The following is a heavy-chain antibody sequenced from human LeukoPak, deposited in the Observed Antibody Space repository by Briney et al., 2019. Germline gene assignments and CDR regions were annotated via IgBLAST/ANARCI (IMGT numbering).Heavy chain of an antibody. D-gene: IGHD3-16*01. Sequence: GGSLRLSCAASGFTFSSYWMSWVRQALGKGLEWVANIRQDGSEKYYVDSLKGRFTISRDNAKKSLYLQMNSLRAEDTAVYYCAKERNTGGGYYYHMDVWGKGTTVTVSS. CDR3: AKERNTGGGYYYHMDV. CDR1: GFTFSSYW. V-gene: IGHV3-7*01. J-gene: IGHJ6*03. CDR2: IRQDGSEK.